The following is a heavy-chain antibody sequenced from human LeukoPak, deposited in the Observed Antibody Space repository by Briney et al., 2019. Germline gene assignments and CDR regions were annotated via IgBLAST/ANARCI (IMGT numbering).Heavy chain of an antibody. CDR2: IYYSGST. J-gene: IGHJ4*02. D-gene: IGHD4-17*01. V-gene: IGHV4-39*01. Sequence: PSEPLSLTCTVSGDSISSSSYYWGWIRQPPGKGLEWIGSIYYSGSTYYNPSLKSRVTISVDTSKNQFSLKLSSVTAADTAVYYCARPNYGDDNYFDYWGQGTLVTVSS. CDR1: GDSISSSSYY. CDR3: ARPNYGDDNYFDY.